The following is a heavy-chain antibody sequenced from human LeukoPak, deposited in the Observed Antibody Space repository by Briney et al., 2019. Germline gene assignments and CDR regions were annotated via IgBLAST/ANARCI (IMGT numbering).Heavy chain of an antibody. CDR1: GGSFSGYY. D-gene: IGHD6-6*01. CDR2: INHSGST. Sequence: SETLSLTCAVYGGSFSGYYWSWIRQPPGKGLEWIGEINHSGSTNYNPSLKSRVTISVDTSKNQFSLKLSSVTAADTAVYYCARVGSSSGYYYYYYCMDVWGKGTTVTVSS. CDR3: ARVGSSSGYYYYYYCMDV. V-gene: IGHV4-34*01. J-gene: IGHJ6*03.